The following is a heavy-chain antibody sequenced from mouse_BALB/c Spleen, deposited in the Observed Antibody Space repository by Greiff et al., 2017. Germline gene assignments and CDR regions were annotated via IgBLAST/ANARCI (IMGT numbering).Heavy chain of an antibody. J-gene: IGHJ3*01. V-gene: IGHV5-6-5*01. CDR2: ISSGGST. Sequence: EVQLVESGGGLVKPGGSLKLSCAASGFTFSSYAMSWVRQTPEKRLEWVASISSGGSTYYPDSVKGRFTISRDNARNILYLQMSSLRSEDTAMYYCARDVSYGPWFAYWGQGTLVTVSA. CDR3: ARDVSYGPWFAY. CDR1: GFTFSSYA. D-gene: IGHD1-1*02.